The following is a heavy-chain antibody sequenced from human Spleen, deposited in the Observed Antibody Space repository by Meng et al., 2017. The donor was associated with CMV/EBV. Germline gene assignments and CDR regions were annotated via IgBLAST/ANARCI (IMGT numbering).Heavy chain of an antibody. D-gene: IGHD3-3*01. CDR2: IYSGDST. CDR3: ASERRVPRLLEWSYAFDI. CDR1: GFSFGSYS. V-gene: IGHV3-53*01. J-gene: IGHJ3*02. Sequence: GESLNIYCVASGFSFGSYSMHWDHQAPGKGLEWVSVIYSGDSTYYANSVKGRFTISRDNSKNTLYLQMNSLRSEDTAVYYCASERRVPRLLEWSYAFDIWGQGTMVTVSS.